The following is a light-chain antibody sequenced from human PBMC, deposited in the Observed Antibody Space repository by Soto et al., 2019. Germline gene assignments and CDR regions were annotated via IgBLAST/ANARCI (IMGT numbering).Light chain of an antibody. CDR2: AAS. CDR3: QQYNNWPPIT. V-gene: IGKV3-15*01. J-gene: IGKJ5*01. Sequence: EIVMTQSPATLSVSPGERATLSCRASQSVSSNLAWYQQKPGQAPRLLIYAASTRATGIPARFSGSGSGTDFTLTISSLQSEEFAVYYCQQYNNWPPITFGQGTRLEIK. CDR1: QSVSSN.